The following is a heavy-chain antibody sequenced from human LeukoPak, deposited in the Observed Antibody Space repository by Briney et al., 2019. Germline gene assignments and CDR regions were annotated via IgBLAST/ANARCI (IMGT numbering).Heavy chain of an antibody. CDR2: IVVGSGNT. CDR1: GFTFSSSA. CDR3: AAVFFSSTVPYFDH. V-gene: IGHV1-58*02. J-gene: IGHJ4*02. Sequence: SVTVSCKASGFTFSSSAIQWVRQLRAQRFEWIGWIVVGSGNTNYGQEFQDRVTITNDISTMTAYMELSSLRSEDTALYYCAAVFFSSTVPYFDHWAQGTLVTVSS. D-gene: IGHD2-2*01.